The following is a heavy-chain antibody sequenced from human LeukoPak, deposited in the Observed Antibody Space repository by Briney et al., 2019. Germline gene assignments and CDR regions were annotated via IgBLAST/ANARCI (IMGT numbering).Heavy chain of an antibody. V-gene: IGHV4-34*01. CDR2: INHSGST. CDR3: ARALNPRYYYDSSGLGY. J-gene: IGHJ4*02. Sequence: PSETLSLTCAVYGGSFSGYYWSWIRQPPGKGLEWIGEINHSGSTNYNPSLKSRVTISVDTSKNQFSLKLSPVTAADTAVYYCARALNPRYYYDSSGLGYWGQGTLVTVSS. CDR1: GGSFSGYY. D-gene: IGHD3-22*01.